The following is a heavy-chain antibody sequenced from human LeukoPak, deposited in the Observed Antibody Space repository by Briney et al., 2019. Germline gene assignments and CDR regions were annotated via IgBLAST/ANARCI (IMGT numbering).Heavy chain of an antibody. CDR3: ARVGNDSGWHDAFGYFDS. CDR2: SSFNGVHK. D-gene: IGHD6-19*01. Sequence: GGSLRLSCAASGFNFSNNLLHWVRQAPGKGLEWVAVSSFNGVHKFYADSVKGRFVISGDNSKNTLYLQMSSLRVEDTGTYYCARVGNDSGWHDAFGYFDSWGQGVLVTVSS. V-gene: IGHV3-30*09. J-gene: IGHJ4*02. CDR1: GFNFSNNL.